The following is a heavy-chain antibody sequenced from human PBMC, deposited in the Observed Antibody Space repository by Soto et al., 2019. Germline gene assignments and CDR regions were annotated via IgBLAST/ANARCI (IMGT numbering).Heavy chain of an antibody. D-gene: IGHD5-18*01. Sequence: QVQLVESGGGVVQPGRSLRLSCAASGFTFSSYAMHWVRQAPGKGLEWVAVISYDGSNKYYADSVKGRFTISRDNSTNTLYLQMNSLRAEDTAVYYCARDPYSYGPKFGYFDYWGQGTLVTVSS. CDR1: GFTFSSYA. CDR2: ISYDGSNK. J-gene: IGHJ4*02. V-gene: IGHV3-30-3*01. CDR3: ARDPYSYGPKFGYFDY.